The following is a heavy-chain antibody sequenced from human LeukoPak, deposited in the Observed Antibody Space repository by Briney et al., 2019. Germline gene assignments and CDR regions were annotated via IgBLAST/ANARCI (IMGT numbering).Heavy chain of an antibody. Sequence: PGGSLRLSCAASGFTFSTYVMHWVRQAPGKGLQWVAVILYDGSSKYYADSVKGRFIISRDNSKNTLYLQMNGLTAEDTAVYYCARVVAGSVYNSGMDVWGQGTTVTVSS. CDR1: GFTFSTYV. CDR2: ILYDGSSK. V-gene: IGHV3-30*01. CDR3: ARVVAGSVYNSGMDV. D-gene: IGHD6-19*01. J-gene: IGHJ6*02.